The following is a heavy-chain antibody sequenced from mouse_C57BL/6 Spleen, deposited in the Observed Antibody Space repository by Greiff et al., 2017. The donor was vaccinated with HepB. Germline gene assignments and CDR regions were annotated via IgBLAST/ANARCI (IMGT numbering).Heavy chain of an antibody. CDR3: ARPYYYGSTWYAY. V-gene: IGHV1-69*01. J-gene: IGHJ3*01. CDR2: IDPSDSYT. D-gene: IGHD1-1*01. Sequence: QVQLQQPGAELVLPGASVKLSCKASGYTFTSYWMHWVKQRPGQGLEWIGEIDPSDSYTNYNQKFKGKSTLTVDKSSSTADMQLSSLTSGDSAVYYCARPYYYGSTWYAYGSKGTLVTVSA. CDR1: GYTFTSYW.